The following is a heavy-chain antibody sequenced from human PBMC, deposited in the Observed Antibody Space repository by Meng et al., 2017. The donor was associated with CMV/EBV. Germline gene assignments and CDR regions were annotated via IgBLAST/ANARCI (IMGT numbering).Heavy chain of an antibody. D-gene: IGHD3-10*01. Sequence: GESLKISCAASGFTFDDYGMSWVRQAPGKGLEWVSGINWNGGSTGYADSVKGRFTISRDNAKNSLYLQMNSLRAEDTALYYCAKSQAYYYGSGSDHFDYWGQGTLVTVSS. CDR2: INWNGGST. J-gene: IGHJ4*02. CDR3: AKSQAYYYGSGSDHFDY. V-gene: IGHV3-20*04. CDR1: GFTFDDYG.